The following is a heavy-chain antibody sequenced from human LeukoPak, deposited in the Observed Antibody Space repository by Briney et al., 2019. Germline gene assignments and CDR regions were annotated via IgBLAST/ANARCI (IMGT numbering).Heavy chain of an antibody. D-gene: IGHD4-17*01. J-gene: IGHJ3*02. V-gene: IGHV3-20*04. CDR3: ARERTIDYGDLVNDAFDI. CDR1: GFTIDDYG. Sequence: GGSLRLSCAASGFTIDDYGMSWVRQAPGKGLEWVSGINWNGGSTGYADSVKGRFTISRDNAKNSLYLQMNSLRGEDTALYYCARERTIDYGDLVNDAFDIWGQGTMVIVSS. CDR2: INWNGGST.